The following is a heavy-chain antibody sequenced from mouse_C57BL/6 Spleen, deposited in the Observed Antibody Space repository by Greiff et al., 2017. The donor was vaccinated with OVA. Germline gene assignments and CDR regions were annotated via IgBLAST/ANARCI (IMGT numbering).Heavy chain of an antibody. CDR2: INPNNGGT. V-gene: IGHV1-26*01. D-gene: IGHD1-1*01. CDR1: GYTFTDYY. CDR3: AREYYGSSSFDY. Sequence: EVQLQQSGPELVKPGASVKISCKASGYTFTDYYMNWVKQSHGKSLEWIGDINPNNGGTSYNQKFKGKATLTVDKSSSTAYMELRSLTSEDSAVYYCAREYYGSSSFDYWGQGTTLTVSS. J-gene: IGHJ2*01.